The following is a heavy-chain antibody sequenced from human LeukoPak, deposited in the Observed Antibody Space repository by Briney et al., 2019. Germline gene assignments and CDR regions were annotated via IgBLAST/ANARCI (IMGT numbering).Heavy chain of an antibody. CDR2: IYTSGST. CDR3: ARDSFRLWFGELLYYMDV. V-gene: IGHV4-61*02. J-gene: IGHJ6*03. Sequence: PSQTLSLTCTASGGSISSGSYYWSWIRQPAGKGLEWIGRIYTSGSTNYNPSLKSRVTISVDTSKNQFSLKLSSVTAADTAVYYCARDSFRLWFGELLYYMDVWGKGTTVTVSS. D-gene: IGHD3-10*01. CDR1: GGSISSGSYY.